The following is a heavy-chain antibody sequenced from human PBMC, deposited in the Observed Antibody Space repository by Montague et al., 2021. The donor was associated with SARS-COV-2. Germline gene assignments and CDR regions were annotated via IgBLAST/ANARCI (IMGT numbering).Heavy chain of an antibody. Sequence: SLRLSCAASGFTFGNFNMYWVRQTPGKGLEWVGFISYDENNRYYADSVKGRFTISRDNSKNTLYLQMNSLRADGTAIYYCARDSFGMDVWGQGTTVTVSS. J-gene: IGHJ6*02. CDR3: ARDSFGMDV. CDR2: ISYDENNR. V-gene: IGHV3-30-3*01. CDR1: GFTFGNFN.